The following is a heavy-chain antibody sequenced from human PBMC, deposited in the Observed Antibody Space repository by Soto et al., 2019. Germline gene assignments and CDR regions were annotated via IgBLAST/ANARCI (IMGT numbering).Heavy chain of an antibody. CDR1: GYTFTSYG. Sequence: ASVRVSCKASGYTFTSYGISWVRQAPGQGLEWMGWISAYNGNTNYAQKLQGRVTMTTDTSTSTAYMELRSLRSDDTAVYYCARVGYDFWSGYISDYFDYWGQGTLVTVSS. V-gene: IGHV1-18*04. J-gene: IGHJ4*02. CDR3: ARVGYDFWSGYISDYFDY. D-gene: IGHD3-3*01. CDR2: ISAYNGNT.